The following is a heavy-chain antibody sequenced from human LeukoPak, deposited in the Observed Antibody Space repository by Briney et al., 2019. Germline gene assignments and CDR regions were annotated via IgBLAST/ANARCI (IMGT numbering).Heavy chain of an antibody. CDR2: INHSGST. CDR1: GGSFNAYY. Sequence: PSETLSLTCAVYGGSFNAYYWSWIRQPPGKGLEWIGEINHSGSTNYNSSLKSRVTISVDTSKNQFSLKLSSVTAADTAIYYCARATLQLERRPFDYWGQGTLVTVSP. V-gene: IGHV4-34*01. D-gene: IGHD1-1*01. CDR3: ARATLQLERRPFDY. J-gene: IGHJ4*02.